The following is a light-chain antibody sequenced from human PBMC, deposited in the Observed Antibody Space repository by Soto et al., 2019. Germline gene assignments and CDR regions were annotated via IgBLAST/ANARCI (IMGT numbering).Light chain of an antibody. J-gene: IGLJ3*02. CDR2: LNSDGSH. V-gene: IGLV4-69*01. CDR1: SGHSSHA. CDR3: QTWGTGLLV. Sequence: QAVVTQSPSASASLGASVKLTCTLSSGHSSHAIAWHQQQPEKGPRYLMKLNSDGSHSKGDGIPDRFSGSSSGAERYLTISSLQSEDEADYYCQTWGTGLLVFGGGTKLAVL.